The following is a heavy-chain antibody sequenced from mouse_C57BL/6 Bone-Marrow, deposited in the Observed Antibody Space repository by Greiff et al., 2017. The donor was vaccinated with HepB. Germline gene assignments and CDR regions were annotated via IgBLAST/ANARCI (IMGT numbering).Heavy chain of an antibody. CDR2: IYPGSGST. J-gene: IGHJ2*01. Sequence: QVHVKQPGAELVKPGASVKMSCKASGYTFTSYWITWVKQRPGQGLEWIGDIYPGSGSTNYNEKFKSKATLTVDTSSSTAYMQLSSLTSEDSAVYYCARNPAYWGQGTTLTVSS. CDR3: ARNPAY. V-gene: IGHV1-55*01. CDR1: GYTFTSYW.